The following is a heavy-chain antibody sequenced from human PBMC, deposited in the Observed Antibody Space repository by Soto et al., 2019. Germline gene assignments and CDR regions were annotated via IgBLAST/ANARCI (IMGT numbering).Heavy chain of an antibody. CDR2: INPNSGGT. CDR3: AVGPHESDGVDV. Sequence: ASVKVSCKTSGYNFRGYYIHWVRQAPGQGLEWMGWINPNSGGTNYAQTFQGRVTMTRDTSISTAYMELSRLRFDDTASYYCAVGPHESDGVDVWAKGPRSPSP. J-gene: IGHJ6*02. CDR1: GYNFRGYY. V-gene: IGHV1-2*02.